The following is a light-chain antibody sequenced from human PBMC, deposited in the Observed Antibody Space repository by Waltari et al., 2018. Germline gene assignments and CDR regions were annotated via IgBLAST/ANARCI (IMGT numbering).Light chain of an antibody. CDR1: SSDVGNYTF. CDR3: CSYAGSYTFV. CDR2: DVV. V-gene: IGLV2-11*01. J-gene: IGLJ7*01. Sequence: QSALTQPRSVSGSPGQAVTISCSGTSSDVGNYTFVSWYQQHPGNAPKLLIYDVVKRPSGVPDRFSGSKSGNTASLTISGLQTEDEADYYCCSYAGSYTFVFGGGTQLTVL.